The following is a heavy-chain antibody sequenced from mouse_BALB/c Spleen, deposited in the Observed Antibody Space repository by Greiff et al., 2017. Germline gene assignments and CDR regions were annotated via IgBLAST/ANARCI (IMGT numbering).Heavy chain of an antibody. J-gene: IGHJ2*01. D-gene: IGHD1-2*01. CDR3: ARSDGYYGSYYFDY. V-gene: IGHV5-17*02. CDR2: ISSGSSTI. CDR1: GFTFSSFG. Sequence: EVKLVESGGGLVQPGGSRKLSCAASGFTFSSFGMHWVRQAPEKGLEWVAYISSGSSTIYYADTVKGRFTISRDNPKNTLFLQMTSLRSEDTAMYYCARSDGYYGSYYFDYWGQGTTLTVSS.